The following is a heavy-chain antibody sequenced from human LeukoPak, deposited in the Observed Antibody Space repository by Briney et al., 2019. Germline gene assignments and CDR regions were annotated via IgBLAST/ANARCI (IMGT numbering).Heavy chain of an antibody. Sequence: GGSLRLSCAASGFTFSSYGMHWVRQAPGKGLEWVAVISYDGSNKYYADSVKGRFTISRDNAKNSLYLQMNSLRAEDTAVYYCARDHGVGSGSCYIWGQGTLVTVSS. CDR3: ARDHGVGSGSCYI. CDR1: GFTFSSYG. CDR2: ISYDGSNK. J-gene: IGHJ4*02. V-gene: IGHV3-30*03. D-gene: IGHD2-15*01.